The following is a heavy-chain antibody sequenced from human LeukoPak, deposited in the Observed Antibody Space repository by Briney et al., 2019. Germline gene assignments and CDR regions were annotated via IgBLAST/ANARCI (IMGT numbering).Heavy chain of an antibody. J-gene: IGHJ3*02. D-gene: IGHD3-16*02. Sequence: PSETLSLTCTVSGGSISSSSYYWSWIRQPPGKGLEWIGYIYYSGSTNYNPSLKSRVTISVDTSKNQFSLKLSSVTAADTAVYYCARTSPVWGSYRYISHGAFDIWGQGTMVTVSS. CDR1: GGSISSSSYY. V-gene: IGHV4-61*01. CDR3: ARTSPVWGSYRYISHGAFDI. CDR2: IYYSGST.